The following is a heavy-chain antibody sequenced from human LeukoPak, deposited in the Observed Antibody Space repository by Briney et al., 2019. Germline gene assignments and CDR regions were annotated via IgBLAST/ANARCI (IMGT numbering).Heavy chain of an antibody. CDR3: AKVGILRYFDWLSLDY. D-gene: IGHD3-9*01. CDR1: GFTFSSCA. J-gene: IGHJ4*02. Sequence: GGSLRLSCAASGFTFSSCAMSWVRQAPGKGLEWVSAISGSGGSTYYADSVKGRFTISRDNSKNTLYLQMNSLRAEDTAVYYCAKVGILRYFDWLSLDYWGQGTLVTVSS. V-gene: IGHV3-23*01. CDR2: ISGSGGST.